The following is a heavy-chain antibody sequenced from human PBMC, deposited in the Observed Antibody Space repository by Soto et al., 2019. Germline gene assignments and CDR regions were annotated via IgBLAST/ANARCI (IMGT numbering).Heavy chain of an antibody. CDR3: TKAGGWYYYDSSGPPDASHV. Sequence: GGSLRLSCAASGFTFNFYAMAWVRQAPGRGLEWVSGISVNGRTNYADSVKGRFTISRDNSKNMVFLQMDTLRAEDTALYYCTKAGGWYYYDSSGPPDASHVWGQGTMVTVSS. V-gene: IGHV3-23*01. CDR2: ISVNGRT. D-gene: IGHD3-22*01. CDR1: GFTFNFYA. J-gene: IGHJ3*01.